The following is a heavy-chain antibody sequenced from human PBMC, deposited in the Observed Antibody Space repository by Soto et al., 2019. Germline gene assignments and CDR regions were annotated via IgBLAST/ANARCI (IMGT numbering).Heavy chain of an antibody. CDR3: ASFLGYCSSNSCFGLNAFDI. CDR2: ISAYNGNT. CDR1: GYTFTSYG. V-gene: IGHV1-18*01. D-gene: IGHD2-2*01. J-gene: IGHJ3*02. Sequence: QVQLVQSGAEVKKPGASVKVSCKASGYTFTSYGISWVRQAPGQGLEWMGWISAYNGNTNYAQKLQGRVTMTTDTSTSTAYMELRSLRSDDTAVYYCASFLGYCSSNSCFGLNAFDIWGQGTMVTVSS.